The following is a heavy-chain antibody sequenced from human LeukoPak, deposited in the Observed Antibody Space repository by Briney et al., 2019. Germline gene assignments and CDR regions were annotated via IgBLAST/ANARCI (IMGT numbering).Heavy chain of an antibody. D-gene: IGHD3-3*01. V-gene: IGHV4-34*01. CDR2: INHSGST. Sequence: KSSETLSLTCAVYGGSFSGYYWSWIRQPPGKGLEWIGEINHSGSTNYNPSLKSRVTISVDTSKNQFSLKLSSVTAADTAVYYCARHGYDFWSGYLYYFDYWGQGTLVTVSS. CDR3: ARHGYDFWSGYLYYFDY. J-gene: IGHJ4*02. CDR1: GGSFSGYY.